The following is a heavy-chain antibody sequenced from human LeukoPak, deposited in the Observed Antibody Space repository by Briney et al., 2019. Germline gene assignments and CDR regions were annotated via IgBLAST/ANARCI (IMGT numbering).Heavy chain of an antibody. CDR1: AGSISSSSHH. Sequence: PSQTLSLTCTISAGSISSSSHHWGWIRQSPGKGLEWIGSIYYGRTTYYNPSLNSRVTISVVTSKNQFSLQLNSVTAADTAVYYCVRHDGRGGATMGALDSWGQGSLVTVSS. CDR3: VRHDGRGGATMGALDS. D-gene: IGHD5-12*01. CDR2: IYYGRTT. V-gene: IGHV4-39*01. J-gene: IGHJ4*02.